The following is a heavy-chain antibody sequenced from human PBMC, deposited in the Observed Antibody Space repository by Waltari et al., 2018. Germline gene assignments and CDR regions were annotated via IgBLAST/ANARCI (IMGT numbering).Heavy chain of an antibody. CDR2: IYYSGST. Sequence: QLQLQESGPGLVKPSETLSLTCTVSGGSISSSSYYWGWIRQPPGKGLEWIGSIYYSGSTYYNPSLKSRVTISVDTSKNQFSLKLSSVTAADTAVYYCATGPPIDYDSSGYLQYWGQGTLVTVSS. V-gene: IGHV4-39*01. CDR1: GGSISSSSYY. D-gene: IGHD3-22*01. CDR3: ATGPPIDYDSSGYLQY. J-gene: IGHJ4*02.